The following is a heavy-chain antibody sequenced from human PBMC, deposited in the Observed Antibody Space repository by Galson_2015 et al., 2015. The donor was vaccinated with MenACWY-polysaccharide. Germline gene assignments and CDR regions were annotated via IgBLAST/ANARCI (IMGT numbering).Heavy chain of an antibody. J-gene: IGHJ4*02. CDR2: ICTSGST. CDR1: GDSISSGSYY. D-gene: IGHD3-10*01. Sequence: TLSLTCTVSGDSISSGSYYWSWIRQPAGQGLEWIGRICTSGSTKYNPSLKSRVTMSVDTSKSQFSLKLSSVTAADTAVYYCARGGGGLGSYYNVFWGQGTLVTVSS. V-gene: IGHV4-61*02. CDR3: ARGGGGLGSYYNVF.